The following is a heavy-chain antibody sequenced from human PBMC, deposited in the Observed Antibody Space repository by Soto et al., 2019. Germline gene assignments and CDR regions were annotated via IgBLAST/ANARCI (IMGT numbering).Heavy chain of an antibody. Sequence: GGSLRLSCAASGFTFSSYGMHWVRQAPGKGLEWVAVIWYDGSNKYYADSVKGRFTISRDNSKNTLYLQMNSLRAEDTAVYYCARGKRMVRGVLPPYYYYYMDVRGKGTTVTVSS. V-gene: IGHV3-33*01. D-gene: IGHD3-10*01. CDR1: GFTFSSYG. CDR2: IWYDGSNK. CDR3: ARGKRMVRGVLPPYYYYYMDV. J-gene: IGHJ6*03.